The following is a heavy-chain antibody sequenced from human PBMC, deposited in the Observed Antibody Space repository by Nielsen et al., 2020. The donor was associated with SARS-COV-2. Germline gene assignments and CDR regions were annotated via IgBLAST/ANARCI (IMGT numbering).Heavy chain of an antibody. J-gene: IGHJ4*02. CDR2: IKPDGSTS. D-gene: IGHD2-15*01. V-gene: IGHV3-74*01. CDR3: AGYCGGRSCYWHY. CDR1: GLTFSTYW. Sequence: GESLKISCVATGLTFSTYWMHWVRQAPGKGPVWVSGIKPDGSTSYHADSVKGRFTISRDNAKNTLYLQMSSLRAEDTAVYYCAGYCGGRSCYWHYWGQGTLVTVSS.